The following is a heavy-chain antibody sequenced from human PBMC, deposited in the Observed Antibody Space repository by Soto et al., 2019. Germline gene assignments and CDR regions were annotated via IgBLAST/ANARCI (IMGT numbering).Heavy chain of an antibody. Sequence: VGSLRLSCAASGFTFSLYAMIWVRQAPGKGLEWVSSVSSGSSYIYSADSLKGRFTISRDDAKDSLYLQMNSLRADDTAIYYCVRARATDSRPDYWGQGSLVTVSS. CDR3: VRARATDSRPDY. J-gene: IGHJ4*02. CDR1: GFTFSLYA. D-gene: IGHD3-22*01. CDR2: VSSGSSYI. V-gene: IGHV3-21*01.